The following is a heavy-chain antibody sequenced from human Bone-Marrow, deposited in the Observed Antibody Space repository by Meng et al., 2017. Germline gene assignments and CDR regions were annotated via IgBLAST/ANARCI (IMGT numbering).Heavy chain of an antibody. V-gene: IGHV3-49*04. Sequence: GGSLRLSCAASGFTFSYYSMNWVRQAPGKGLEWVGFIRSKAYGGTTEYAASVKGRFTISRDDSKSIAYLQMNSLKTEDTAVYYCTRGPRRYCSSTSCYWYSWFDPWGQGTLVTVSS. J-gene: IGHJ5*02. CDR1: GFTFSYYS. CDR3: TRGPRRYCSSTSCYWYSWFDP. CDR2: IRSKAYGGTT. D-gene: IGHD2-2*01.